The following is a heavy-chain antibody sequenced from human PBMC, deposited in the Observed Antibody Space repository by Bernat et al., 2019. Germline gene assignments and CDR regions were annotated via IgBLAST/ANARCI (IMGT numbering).Heavy chain of an antibody. CDR1: GFTFSSYG. CDR2: ISYDGSNK. J-gene: IGHJ4*02. Sequence: QVQLVESGGGVVQPGRSLRLSCAASGFTFSSYGMHWVRQAPGKGLEWVAVISYDGSNKYYADSVKGRFTISRDNSKNTLYLQMNSLRAEDTAVSYCAAGYSSSLDYWGQGTLVTVSS. CDR3: AAGYSSSLDY. V-gene: IGHV3-30*03. D-gene: IGHD6-19*01.